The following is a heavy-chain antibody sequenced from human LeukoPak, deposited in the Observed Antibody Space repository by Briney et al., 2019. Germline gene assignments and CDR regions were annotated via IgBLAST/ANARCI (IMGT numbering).Heavy chain of an antibody. CDR1: GFTFSSYE. Sequence: PGGSLRLSCAASGFTFSSYEMNWVRQAPGKGLEWVSYINSGGSTIYYADSVKGRFTISRENTKKSLYMQMYTLTAEDTSVYYCATSRRGFGGLWGYWGQGTLATVSS. CDR2: INSGGSTI. CDR3: ATSRRGFGGLWGY. D-gene: IGHD3-10*01. V-gene: IGHV3-48*03. J-gene: IGHJ4*02.